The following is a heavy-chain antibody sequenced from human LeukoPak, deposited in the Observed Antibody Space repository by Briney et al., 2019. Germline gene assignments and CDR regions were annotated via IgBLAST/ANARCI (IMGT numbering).Heavy chain of an antibody. V-gene: IGHV1-69*05. CDR3: ARSTGETNDY. J-gene: IGHJ4*02. D-gene: IGHD2-2*01. CDR1: GGTFSSYA. CDR2: IIPIFGTA. Sequence: VASAKVSCKASGGTFSSYAISWVRHAPGQGREWMGRIIPIFGTANNAQKFQGRVTITTDESTSTAYMELSSLRSEDTAVYYCARSTGETNDYWGQGTLVTVSS.